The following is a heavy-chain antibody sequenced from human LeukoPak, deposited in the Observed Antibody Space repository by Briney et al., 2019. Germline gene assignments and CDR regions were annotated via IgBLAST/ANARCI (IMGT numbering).Heavy chain of an antibody. J-gene: IGHJ4*02. CDR3: ARDLRIVSGSYLDY. Sequence: GGSLRLSCAASGFTFSSYEMNWVRQAPGKGLDWVSYISSSGSTIYYADSVKGRFISSRDNTKNSLYLQMNSLRAEDTAIYYCARDLRIVSGSYLDYWGQGTLVTVFS. D-gene: IGHD1-26*01. CDR2: ISSSGSTI. V-gene: IGHV3-48*03. CDR1: GFTFSSYE.